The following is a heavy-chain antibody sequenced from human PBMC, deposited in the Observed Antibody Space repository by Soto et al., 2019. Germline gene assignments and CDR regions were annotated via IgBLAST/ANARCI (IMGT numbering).Heavy chain of an antibody. Sequence: SVKVSCTASGYTFTTYYMHWVRLAPGQGLEWMGGIIPIFGTANYAQKFQGRVTITADESTSTAYMELSSLRSEDTAVYYCARGQPYDSSGYHLGYFDLWGRGTLVTVSS. CDR3: ARGQPYDSSGYHLGYFDL. CDR1: GYTFTTYY. V-gene: IGHV1-69*13. CDR2: IIPIFGTA. J-gene: IGHJ2*01. D-gene: IGHD3-22*01.